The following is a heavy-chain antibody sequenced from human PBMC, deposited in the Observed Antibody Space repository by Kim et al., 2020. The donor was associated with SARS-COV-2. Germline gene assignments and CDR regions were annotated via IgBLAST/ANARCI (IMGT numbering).Heavy chain of an antibody. J-gene: IGHJ4*02. D-gene: IGHD3-22*01. V-gene: IGHV1-3*01. CDR3: ARVVDSSGFSSDY. Sequence: YSQKFQGRLTITRDTSASTAYMELSSLRSEDTAVYYCARVVDSSGFSSDYWGQGTLVTVSS.